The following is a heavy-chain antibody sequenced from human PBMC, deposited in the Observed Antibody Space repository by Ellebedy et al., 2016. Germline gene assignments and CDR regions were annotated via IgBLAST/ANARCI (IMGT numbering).Heavy chain of an antibody. CDR1: GFTFSYYW. J-gene: IGHJ4*02. V-gene: IGHV3-7*01. CDR2: IKQDGSEK. D-gene: IGHD3-10*01. Sequence: GGSLRLSCAASGFTFSYYWMSWVRQAPGEGLEWVANIKQDGSEKYYVDSVKGRFTISRANAKNSLYLRMNSLRAEDTAVYYCARDYYGSGSYSSDWGQGTLVTVSS. CDR3: ARDYYGSGSYSSD.